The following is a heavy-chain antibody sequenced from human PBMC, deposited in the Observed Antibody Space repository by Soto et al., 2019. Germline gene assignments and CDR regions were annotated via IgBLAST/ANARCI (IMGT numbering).Heavy chain of an antibody. CDR1: GFTFSSSW. V-gene: IGHV3-74*01. J-gene: IGHJ6*03. Sequence: GGSLRLSCAASGFTFSSSWMHWVRQAPGKRLVWVSRVSGDGSSTNYADSVKGRFTISRDNAKNTLYLQMNSLRAEDTAVYYCAKDEFPDGSGNYYYYYYMDVWGKGTTVTVSS. CDR2: VSGDGSST. D-gene: IGHD3-10*01. CDR3: AKDEFPDGSGNYYYYYYMDV.